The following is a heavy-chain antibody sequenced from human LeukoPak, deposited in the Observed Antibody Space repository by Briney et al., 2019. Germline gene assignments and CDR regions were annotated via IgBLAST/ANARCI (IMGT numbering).Heavy chain of an antibody. J-gene: IGHJ3*02. CDR2: INPNSGDT. V-gene: IGHV1-2*02. CDR3: ASLVGPTHLDAFDI. D-gene: IGHD1-26*01. CDR1: GYTFSGYY. Sequence: ASVKVSCKTFGYTFSGYYMHWVRQAPGQGPEWMGWINPNSGDTTYAQKFQGRVTMTRDTSITTADLEVITLTSDDTAVYYCASLVGPTHLDAFDIWGQGTMVTVSS.